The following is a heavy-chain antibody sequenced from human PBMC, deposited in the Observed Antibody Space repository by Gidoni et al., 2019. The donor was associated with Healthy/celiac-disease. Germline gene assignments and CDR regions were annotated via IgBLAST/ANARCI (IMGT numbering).Heavy chain of an antibody. CDR2: ISSSSSYI. CDR1: GFTFSSYS. CDR3: ARDSQAVAAETFYYYYGMDV. D-gene: IGHD2-15*01. Sequence: EVQLVESGGGLVKPGGSLSLSCAASGFTFSSYSMNWVRQAPGKGLEWVSSISSSSSYIYYADSVKGRFTISRDNAKNSLYLQMNSLRAEDTAVYYCARDSQAVAAETFYYYYGMDVWGQGTTVTVSS. J-gene: IGHJ6*02. V-gene: IGHV3-21*01.